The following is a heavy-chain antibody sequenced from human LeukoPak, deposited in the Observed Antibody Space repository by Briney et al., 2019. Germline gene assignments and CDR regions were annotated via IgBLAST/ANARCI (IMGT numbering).Heavy chain of an antibody. CDR2: IYYSGST. V-gene: IGHV4-39*01. CDR3: AENNDILTGPVFYY. CDR1: GGSISSSSYY. J-gene: IGHJ4*02. D-gene: IGHD3-9*01. Sequence: SETLPLTCTVSGGSISSSSYYWGWIRQPPGKGLEWIGSIYYSGSTYYNPSLKSRVTISVDTSKNQFSLKLSSVTAADTAVYYCAENNDILTGPVFYYWGQGTLVTVSS.